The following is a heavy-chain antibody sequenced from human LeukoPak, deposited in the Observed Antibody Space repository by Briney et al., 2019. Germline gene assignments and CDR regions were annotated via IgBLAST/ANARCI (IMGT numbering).Heavy chain of an antibody. J-gene: IGHJ4*02. CDR1: GFTFSSYW. D-gene: IGHD6-19*01. CDR3: AKGNEYNSGWIQY. Sequence: PGGSLRLSCAASGFTFSSYWMSWVRQAPGKGLEWVSGISGSGGSTHYADSVKGRFTISRDNSKNTLYLQMNSLRAEDTAVYYCAKGNEYNSGWIQYWGQGTLVTVSS. V-gene: IGHV3-23*01. CDR2: ISGSGGST.